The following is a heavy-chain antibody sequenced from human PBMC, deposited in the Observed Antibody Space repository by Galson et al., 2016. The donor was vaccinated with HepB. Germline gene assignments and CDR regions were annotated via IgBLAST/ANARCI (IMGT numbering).Heavy chain of an antibody. CDR3: ARDIEWRNYDFWRRIQVGYFDY. Sequence: SVKVSCKASGYTFTNYGIIWVRHAPGQGFEWMGWISAYNGNTNYAQKFQGRVTMTTDTSTSTAYLDLRSLGSDDTAVYYCARDIEWRNYDFWRRIQVGYFDYWGQGTLVTVSS. D-gene: IGHD3-3*01. CDR2: ISAYNGNT. V-gene: IGHV1-18*01. CDR1: GYTFTNYG. J-gene: IGHJ4*02.